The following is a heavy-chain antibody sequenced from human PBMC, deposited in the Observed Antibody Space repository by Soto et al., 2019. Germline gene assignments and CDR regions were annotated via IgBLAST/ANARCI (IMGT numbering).Heavy chain of an antibody. J-gene: IGHJ6*02. CDR2: INSDGRST. CDR1: GFTLSNFW. V-gene: IGHV3-74*01. D-gene: IGHD1-26*01. CDR3: ARGGRYRENYYFGMDV. Sequence: GGSLRLSCLASGFTLSNFWMHWVRQAPGKGLEWVSRINSDGRSTSYVDSVKGRFTISRDNANNTLYLEMNSLRAEDTAVYFCARGGRYRENYYFGMDVWGQGTTVTVSS.